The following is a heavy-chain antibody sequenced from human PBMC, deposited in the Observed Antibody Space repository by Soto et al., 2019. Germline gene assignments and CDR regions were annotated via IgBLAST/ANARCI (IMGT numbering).Heavy chain of an antibody. Sequence: PSQTLSLTCAISGDSVSSDSAAWNWIRQPPSRGLEWLGRTYYRSKWYYSYAVSLKSRMTINPDTSKNQFSLQLNSVTPDDTAVYYCARGSTVTTGFDYWGQGTLVTVSS. CDR3: ARGSTVTTGFDY. V-gene: IGHV6-1*01. J-gene: IGHJ4*02. D-gene: IGHD4-17*01. CDR1: GDSVSSDSAA. CDR2: TYYRSKWYY.